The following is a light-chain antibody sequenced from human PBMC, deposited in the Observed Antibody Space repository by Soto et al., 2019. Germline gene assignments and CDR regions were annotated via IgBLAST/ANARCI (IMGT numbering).Light chain of an antibody. CDR3: QQYNDWPPAIT. J-gene: IGKJ5*01. V-gene: IGKV3-15*01. CDR2: GAS. CDR1: QSVSGY. Sequence: EIVLTQTPATLSLSPGERATRSCRAIQSVSGYLAWYQQKPGQAPRLLIYGASTRATGIPARFSGSGSGTEFTLTISSLQSEDFAVYYCQQYNDWPPAITFGQGTRLEIK.